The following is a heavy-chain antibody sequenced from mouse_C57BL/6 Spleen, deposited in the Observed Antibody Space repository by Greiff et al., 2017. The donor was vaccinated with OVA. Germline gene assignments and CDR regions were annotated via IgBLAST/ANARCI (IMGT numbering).Heavy chain of an antibody. CDR2: INPNNGGT. Sequence: EVQLQQSGPELVKPGASVKIPCKASGYTFTDYNMDWVKQSHGKSLEWIGDINPNNGGTIYNQKFKGKATLTVDKSSSTAYMELRSLTSEDTAVYYCARWGSYGNLWYFDVWGTGTTVTVSS. V-gene: IGHV1-18*01. J-gene: IGHJ1*03. D-gene: IGHD2-10*02. CDR3: ARWGSYGNLWYFDV. CDR1: GYTFTDYN.